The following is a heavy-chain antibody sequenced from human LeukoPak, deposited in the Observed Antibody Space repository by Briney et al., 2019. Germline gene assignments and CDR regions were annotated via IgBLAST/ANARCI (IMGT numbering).Heavy chain of an antibody. CDR1: GFTFSSYG. V-gene: IGHV3-30*02. Sequence: GGSLRLSCAAPGFTFSSYGMHWVRQAPGKGLEWVAFIRYDGSNKYYADSVKGRFTISRDNSKNTLYLQMNSLRAEDTAVYYCAKGGDSYGNFDIWGQGTMVTVSS. CDR3: AKGGDSYGNFDI. J-gene: IGHJ3*02. D-gene: IGHD5-18*01. CDR2: IRYDGSNK.